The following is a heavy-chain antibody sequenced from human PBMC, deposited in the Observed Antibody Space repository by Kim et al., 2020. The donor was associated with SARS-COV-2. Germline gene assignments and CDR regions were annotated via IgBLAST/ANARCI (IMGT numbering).Heavy chain of an antibody. V-gene: IGHV5-51*01. D-gene: IGHD6-19*01. CDR1: GYSFSDYW. CDR3: ARRSSTVAGAYGFDI. Sequence: GESLKISCKGSGYSFSDYWIGWARQMPGKGPEWMGIIYPGDSDTRYSPSFQGQVIILADKSISTAYLQWSSLKASDSAIYYCARRSSTVAGAYGFDIWGQGTMIIVSS. CDR2: IYPGDSDT. J-gene: IGHJ3*02.